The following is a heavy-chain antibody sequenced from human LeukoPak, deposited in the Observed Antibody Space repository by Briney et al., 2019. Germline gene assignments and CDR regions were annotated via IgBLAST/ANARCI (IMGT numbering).Heavy chain of an antibody. CDR1: GGSFSGYY. CDR3: ARGFGDYGANGGEEYDY. CDR2: INHSGST. Sequence: PSETLSLTCAVYGGSFSGYYWSWIRQPPGKGLEWIGEINHSGSTNYNASLKSRVTISEDTSKNLFSLKLSSVTAADTSVYYCARGFGDYGANGGEEYDYWGQGTLVTVSS. V-gene: IGHV4-34*01. J-gene: IGHJ4*02. D-gene: IGHD4-17*01.